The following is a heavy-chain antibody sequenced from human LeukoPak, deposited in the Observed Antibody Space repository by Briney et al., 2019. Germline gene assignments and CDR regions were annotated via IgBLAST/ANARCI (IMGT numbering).Heavy chain of an antibody. CDR1: GGSISSYY. V-gene: IGHV4-4*07. J-gene: IGHJ6*02. CDR2: IYTSGST. CDR3: AREADSSGYLYYYYYYGMDV. Sequence: SETLSLTCTVSGGSISSYYWSWIRQPAGKGLEWIGRIYTSGSTNYNPSLKSRVTMSVDTSKNQFSLKLSSVTAADTAVYYCAREADSSGYLYYYYYYGMDVWGQGTTVTVSS. D-gene: IGHD3-22*01.